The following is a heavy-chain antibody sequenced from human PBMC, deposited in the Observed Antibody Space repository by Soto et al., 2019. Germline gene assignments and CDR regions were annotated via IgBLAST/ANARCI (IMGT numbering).Heavy chain of an antibody. CDR3: ARGETIHGDYDY. CDR2: IYYSGST. CDR1: GGSIISYY. V-gene: IGHV4-59*08. Sequence: PSDTLSLTCTVSGGSIISYYWSWIRQPPGKGLEWIGYIYYSGSTNYNASLKSRVSISLETAKNQFSLKLSSVSAADTAVYYYARGETIHGDYDYWGQGSQVNV. D-gene: IGHD3-3*01. J-gene: IGHJ1*01.